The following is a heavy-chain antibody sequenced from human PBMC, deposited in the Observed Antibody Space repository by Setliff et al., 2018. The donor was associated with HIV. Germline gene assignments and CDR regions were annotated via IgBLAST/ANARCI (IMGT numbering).Heavy chain of an antibody. CDR3: ATKVHCTNGVCLDAFDT. Sequence: GASVKVSCKASGYTFTGHYMHWVRQAPGQGLEWMGRINPNSGGTNYAKKFQGRFTMTRDTSISTAYMELSRLRSDDTAVYYCATKVHCTNGVCLDAFDTWGQGTMVTVSS. CDR2: INPNSGGT. V-gene: IGHV1-2*06. D-gene: IGHD2-8*01. J-gene: IGHJ3*02. CDR1: GYTFTGHY.